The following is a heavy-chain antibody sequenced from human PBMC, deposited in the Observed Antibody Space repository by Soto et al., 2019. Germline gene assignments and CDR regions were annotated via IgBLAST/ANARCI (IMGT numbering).Heavy chain of an antibody. CDR3: ARHSMYYDFWSGYHHLGRNWFDP. Sequence: SETLSLTCTVSGGSISSYYWSWIRQPPGKGLEWIGYIYYSGSTNYNPSLKSRVTISVDTSKNQFSLKLSSVTAADTAVYYCARHSMYYDFWSGYHHLGRNWFDPWGQGTLVTVSS. CDR1: GGSISSYY. V-gene: IGHV4-59*08. D-gene: IGHD3-3*01. CDR2: IYYSGST. J-gene: IGHJ5*02.